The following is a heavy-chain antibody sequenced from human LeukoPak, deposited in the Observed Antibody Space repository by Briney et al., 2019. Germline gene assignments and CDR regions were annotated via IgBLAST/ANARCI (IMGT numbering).Heavy chain of an antibody. Sequence: SETLSLTCTVSGGSISSSSYYWGWIRQPPGKGLEWIGSIYYSGSTNYNPSLKSRVSISVDTSKNQFSLKLSSVTAADTAVYHCARAFSSSLFDYWGQGTLVTVSS. D-gene: IGHD6-19*01. J-gene: IGHJ4*02. V-gene: IGHV4-39*07. CDR3: ARAFSSSLFDY. CDR2: IYYSGST. CDR1: GGSISSSSYY.